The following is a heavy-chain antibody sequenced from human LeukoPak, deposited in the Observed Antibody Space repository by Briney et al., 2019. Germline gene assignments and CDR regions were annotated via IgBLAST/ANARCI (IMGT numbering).Heavy chain of an antibody. V-gene: IGHV4-39*02. CDR2: IYYIGCA. J-gene: IGHJ4*02. D-gene: IGHD6-19*01. CDR3: GRHSAYIGGWGNPNFDY. CDR1: GVSIRSISYY. Sequence: PSETLSLTCTDSGVSIRSISYYRGWIRQPPGKGLERIGGIYYIGCAYYNPRPKTGDTVSVDTPKNLLSLKLRSVTAADADVYDCGRHSAYIGGWGNPNFDYWGQGTLVTVSS.